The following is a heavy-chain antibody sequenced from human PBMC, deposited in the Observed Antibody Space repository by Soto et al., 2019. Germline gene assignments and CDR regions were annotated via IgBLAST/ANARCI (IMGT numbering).Heavy chain of an antibody. CDR3: ARHFINLTTVPDPPEYFQH. CDR1: GGSISSSSYY. Sequence: SETLSLTCTVSGGSISSSSYYWGWIRQPPGKGLEWIGSIYYSGSTYYNPSLKSRVTISVDTSKNQFSLKLSSVTAADTAVYYCARHFINLTTVPDPPEYFQHWGQGTLVTVSS. D-gene: IGHD4-17*01. V-gene: IGHV4-39*01. J-gene: IGHJ1*01. CDR2: IYYSGST.